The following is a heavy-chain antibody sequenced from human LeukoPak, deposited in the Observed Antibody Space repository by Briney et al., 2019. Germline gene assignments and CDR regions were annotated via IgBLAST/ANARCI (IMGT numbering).Heavy chain of an antibody. V-gene: IGHV3-15*01. J-gene: IGHJ5*02. CDR3: AKEFMPTFDP. CDR1: GFTFSNAW. Sequence: GGSLRLSCAASGFTFSNAWMSWVRQAPGEGLEWVGRIKSKTDGGTTDYAAPVKGRFTISRDNSNNTLYLQMNSLRAEDTAVYYCAKEFMPTFDPWGQGTLVTVSS. CDR2: IKSKTDGGTT. D-gene: IGHD2-2*01.